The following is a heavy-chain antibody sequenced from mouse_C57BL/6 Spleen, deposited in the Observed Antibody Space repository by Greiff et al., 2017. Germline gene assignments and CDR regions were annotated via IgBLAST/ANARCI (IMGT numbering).Heavy chain of an antibody. CDR1: GFTFSSYA. J-gene: IGHJ2*01. CDR3: ARDHPNWDLDY. D-gene: IGHD4-1*01. Sequence: EVKVVESGGGLVKPGGSLKLSCAASGFTFSSYAMSWVRQTPEKRLEWVATISDGGSYTYYPDNVKGRFTISRDNAKNNLYLQMSHLKSEDTAMYYCARDHPNWDLDYWGQGTTLTVSS. CDR2: ISDGGSYT. V-gene: IGHV5-4*01.